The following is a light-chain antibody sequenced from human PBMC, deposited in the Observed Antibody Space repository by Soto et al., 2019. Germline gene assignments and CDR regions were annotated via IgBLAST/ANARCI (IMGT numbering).Light chain of an antibody. Sequence: QSVLTQPPSASGTPGQRVTLSCSGSSSNIGSNSVYWYQQLPGTAPKLLIYRNNQRPSGVPDRFSGSKSGTSASLAISGLRSEDEADYYCAAWDDSLSGGVFGGGTKVTVL. J-gene: IGLJ2*01. CDR1: SSNIGSNS. CDR2: RNN. V-gene: IGLV1-47*01. CDR3: AAWDDSLSGGV.